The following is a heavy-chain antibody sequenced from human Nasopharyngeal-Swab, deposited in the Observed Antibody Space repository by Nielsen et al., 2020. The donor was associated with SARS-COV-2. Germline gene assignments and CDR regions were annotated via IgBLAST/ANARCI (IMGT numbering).Heavy chain of an antibody. CDR2: INTNTGNP. CDR1: GYTFTSYA. J-gene: IGHJ6*03. Sequence: VKVSCKASGYTFTSYAMNWVRQAPGQGLEWMGWINTNTGNPTYAQGFTGRFVFSLDTSVSTAYLQISSLKAEDTAVYYCARGGSSSWYSYYYYYMDVWGKGTTVTVSS. D-gene: IGHD6-13*01. CDR3: ARGGSSSWYSYYYYYMDV. V-gene: IGHV7-4-1*02.